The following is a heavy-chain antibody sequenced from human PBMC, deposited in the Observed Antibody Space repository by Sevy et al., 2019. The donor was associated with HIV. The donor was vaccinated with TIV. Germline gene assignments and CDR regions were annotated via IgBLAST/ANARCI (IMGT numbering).Heavy chain of an antibody. CDR3: AKGVRKMATIRGADAFDI. V-gene: IGHV3-30*04. Sequence: GGSPRLSCVASEFSFSGSAIYWVRQAPGKGLEWVTVISYDGTNKDYTDSVKGRFTVSRDKPKNTVYLQMKSLRPEDTAVYYCAKGVRKMATIRGADAFDIWGQGTMVTVSS. CDR1: EFSFSGSA. J-gene: IGHJ3*02. CDR2: ISYDGTNK. D-gene: IGHD5-12*01.